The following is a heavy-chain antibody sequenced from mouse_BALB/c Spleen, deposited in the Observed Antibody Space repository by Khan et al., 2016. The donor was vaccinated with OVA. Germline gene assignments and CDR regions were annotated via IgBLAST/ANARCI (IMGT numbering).Heavy chain of an antibody. CDR2: INPTSGYT. J-gene: IGHJ2*01. CDR3: TRDRIDY. Sequence: QVQLKESGAELAKPGASVKMSCKASGYTFTTYWMHWVKQRPGQGLEWIGYINPTSGYTDYHEKFKDRAPLSAAKSSSTAYMQLSSITSEDSAVYYCTRDRIDYWGQGTTLTVAA. V-gene: IGHV1-7*01. CDR1: GYTFTTYW.